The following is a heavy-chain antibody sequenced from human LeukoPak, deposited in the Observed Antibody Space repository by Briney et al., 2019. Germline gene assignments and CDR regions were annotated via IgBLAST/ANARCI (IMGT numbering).Heavy chain of an antibody. V-gene: IGHV4-61*02. Sequence: SETLSLTCTVSRGSISSGRYYWSWIRQPAGNGLEWIGRIYTSGSTNYNPSLKTRVTISVDTSKNHFSLKLRSVTAADTDVYSGCVAVAGTCWFDPWGQGTLVTVSS. CDR1: RGSISSGRYY. CDR3: CVAVAGTCWFDP. D-gene: IGHD6-19*01. CDR2: IYTSGST. J-gene: IGHJ5*02.